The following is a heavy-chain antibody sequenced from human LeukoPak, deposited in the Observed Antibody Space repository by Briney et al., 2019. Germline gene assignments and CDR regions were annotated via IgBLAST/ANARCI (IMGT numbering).Heavy chain of an antibody. CDR1: GYTFTSYY. CDR2: INPNSGGT. Sequence: ASVKVSCKASGYTFTSYYMHWVRQAPGQGLEWMGWINPNSGGTNYAQKFQGRVTMTRDTSISTAYMELSRLRSDDTAVYYCASLGGGYPLPFDYWGQGTLVTVSS. CDR3: ASLGGGYPLPFDY. V-gene: IGHV1-2*02. J-gene: IGHJ4*02. D-gene: IGHD3-16*02.